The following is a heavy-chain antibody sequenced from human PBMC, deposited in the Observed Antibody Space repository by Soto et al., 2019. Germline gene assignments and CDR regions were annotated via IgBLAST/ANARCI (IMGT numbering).Heavy chain of an antibody. CDR1: GFTFSSYA. CDR3: VKGTDYYGSGSYYHPFDY. D-gene: IGHD3-10*01. J-gene: IGHJ4*02. V-gene: IGHV3-64D*06. Sequence: PGGSLRLSCSASGFTFSSYAMHWVRQAPGKGLECVSAISSNGGSTYYADSVKGRFTISRDNSKNTLYLQMSSLRAEDTAVYYCVKGTDYYGSGSYYHPFDYWGQGTLVTVSS. CDR2: ISSNGGST.